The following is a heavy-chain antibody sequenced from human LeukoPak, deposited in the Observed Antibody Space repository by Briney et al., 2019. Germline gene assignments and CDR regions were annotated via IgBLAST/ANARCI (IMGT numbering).Heavy chain of an antibody. V-gene: IGHV3-43*01. CDR3: AKGEGYCSGGSCYSVYMDV. Sequence: GGSLRLSCAASGFTFDDYTMHWVRQAPGKGLEWVSLISWDGGSTYYADSVKGRFTISRDNSKNSLYLQMNSLRTEDTALYYCAKGEGYCSGGSCYSVYMDVWGKGTTVTISS. CDR2: ISWDGGST. J-gene: IGHJ6*03. CDR1: GFTFDDYT. D-gene: IGHD2-15*01.